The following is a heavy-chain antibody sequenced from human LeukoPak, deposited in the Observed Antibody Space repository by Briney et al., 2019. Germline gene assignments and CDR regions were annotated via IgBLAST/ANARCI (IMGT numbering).Heavy chain of an antibody. J-gene: IGHJ4*02. V-gene: IGHV1-69*13. D-gene: IGHD5-12*01. CDR2: SIPIFGTA. CDR3: ARASVGYSGYDYFDY. Sequence: ASVKVSCKASGGTFSSYAISWVRQAPGQGLEWMGGSIPIFGTANYAQKFQGRVTITADESTSTAYMELSSLRSEDTAVYYCARASVGYSGYDYFDYWGQGTLVTVSS. CDR1: GGTFSSYA.